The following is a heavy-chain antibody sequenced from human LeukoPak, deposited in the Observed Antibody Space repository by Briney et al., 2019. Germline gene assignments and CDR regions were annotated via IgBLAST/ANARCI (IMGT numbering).Heavy chain of an antibody. CDR2: IYYSGST. V-gene: IGHV4-59*01. CDR3: AKSGNPYDFLTS. J-gene: IGHJ4*02. CDR1: GGSISSYY. D-gene: IGHD3-9*01. Sequence: SETLSLTCTVSGGSISSYYWSWIRQHPGKGLEWIGYIYYSGSTYYNPSLKSRVTISVDTSKNQFSLKLSSVTAADTAVYFCAKSGNPYDFLTSWGQGTLVTVSS.